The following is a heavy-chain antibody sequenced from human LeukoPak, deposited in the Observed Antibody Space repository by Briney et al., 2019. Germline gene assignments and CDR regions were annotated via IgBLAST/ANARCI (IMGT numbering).Heavy chain of an antibody. CDR3: AIGHYRNIPG. CDR2: IYTDGST. D-gene: IGHD1/OR15-1a*01. CDR1: GFTVSSKY. J-gene: IGHJ4*02. V-gene: IGHV3-66*01. Sequence: GGSLRLSCAASGFTVSSKYMNWVRHAPGKGLEWVSVIYTDGSTYYADSVRARFSISRDDSKNTLSLQMNSLRAEDTAVYYCAIGHYRNIPGWGQGTLVTVSS.